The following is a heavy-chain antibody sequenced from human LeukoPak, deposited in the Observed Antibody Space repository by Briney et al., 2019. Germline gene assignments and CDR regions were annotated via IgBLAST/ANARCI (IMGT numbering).Heavy chain of an antibody. CDR1: GFTFSSYS. CDR2: ISSSSSYI. CDR3: AREIAHYDSSGYYWGFDP. Sequence: GGSLRLSCAASGFTFSSYSMNWVRQAPGKGLEWVSSISSSSSYIYYADSVKGRFTISRDNAKNSLYLQMNSLRAEDTAVYYCAREIAHYDSSGYYWGFDPWGQGTLVTVSS. D-gene: IGHD3-22*01. J-gene: IGHJ5*02. V-gene: IGHV3-21*01.